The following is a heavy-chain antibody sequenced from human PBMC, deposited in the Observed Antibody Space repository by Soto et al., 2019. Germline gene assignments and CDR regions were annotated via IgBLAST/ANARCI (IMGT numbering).Heavy chain of an antibody. CDR1: GFAVNSDY. CDR2: LYGGGTT. Sequence: GGSLRLSCAASGFAVNSDYMSWVRQAPGKGLEWVSVLYGGGTTHYSGSVKGRFTISRENARNSMFLQMNSVTVGDTAVYYCARAYSGRLPRRADYYFALDVWGQGIMVTVSS. J-gene: IGHJ6*02. D-gene: IGHD2-15*01. CDR3: ARAYSGRLPRRADYYFALDV. V-gene: IGHV3-53*01.